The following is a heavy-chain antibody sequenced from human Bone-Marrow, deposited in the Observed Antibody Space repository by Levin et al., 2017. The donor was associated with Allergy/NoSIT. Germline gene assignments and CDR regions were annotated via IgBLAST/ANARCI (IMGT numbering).Heavy chain of an antibody. D-gene: IGHD6-19*01. J-gene: IGHJ4*02. CDR1: GFTFRTYV. Sequence: GGSLRLSCAASGFTFRTYVMSWVRQAPGKGLEWVSSIDSGVRGTYYADSVKGRFTIPRDNSKHTAYLQMNSLRVEDTALYYCTKVVPRQWGSGWYGGDGYWGQGTLVTVSS. V-gene: IGHV3-23*01. CDR3: TKVVPRQWGSGWYGGDGY. CDR2: IDSGVRGT.